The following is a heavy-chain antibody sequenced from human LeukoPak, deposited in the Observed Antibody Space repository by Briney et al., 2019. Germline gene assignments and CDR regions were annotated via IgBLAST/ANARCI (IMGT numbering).Heavy chain of an antibody. CDR1: GFTFSSYA. CDR3: AKDRGQLVPKYNWFDP. D-gene: IGHD6-6*01. J-gene: IGHJ5*02. V-gene: IGHV3-23*01. CDR2: ISSSGSSA. Sequence: GGSLRLSCAASGFTFSSYAMNWVRQAPGKGLEWVSAISSSGSSAYYADSVKGRFTISRDNSKNTLYLQMNSLRAENTAVYYCAKDRGQLVPKYNWFDPWGQGTLVTVSS.